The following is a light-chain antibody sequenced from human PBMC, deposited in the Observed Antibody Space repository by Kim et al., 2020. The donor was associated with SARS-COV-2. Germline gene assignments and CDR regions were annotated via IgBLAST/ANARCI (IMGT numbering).Light chain of an antibody. CDR1: NIGSKS. CDR2: YDS. V-gene: IGLV3-21*04. J-gene: IGLJ2*01. Sequence: SYELTQPPSVSVAPGKTARITCGGNNIGSKSVHWYQQKPGQAPVLVIYYDSDRPSGIPERFSGSNSGNTATLTISRVEAGDEADYYCQVLASSSDHPVFG. CDR3: QVLASSSDHPV.